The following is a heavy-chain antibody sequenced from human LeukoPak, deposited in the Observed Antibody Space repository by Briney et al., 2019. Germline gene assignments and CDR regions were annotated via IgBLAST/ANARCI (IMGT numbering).Heavy chain of an antibody. D-gene: IGHD1-26*01. V-gene: IGHV4-4*02. J-gene: IGHJ4*02. CDR1: GGSISNTNW. Sequence: PSETLSLTCDVSGGSISNTNWWSWVRQPPGQGLEWIGEVSLAGQTNYNPSLNGRVTMSLDEPSNQLSLKLTSVTAADTAIYYCSGESGAFCPFGYWGQGTLVIVPS. CDR3: SGESGAFCPFGY. CDR2: VSLAGQT.